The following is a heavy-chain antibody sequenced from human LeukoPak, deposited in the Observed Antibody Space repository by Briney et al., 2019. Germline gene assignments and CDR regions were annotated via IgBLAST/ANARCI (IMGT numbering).Heavy chain of an antibody. CDR3: VRDTPGDGDASDI. Sequence: GASVKVSCKASGYTFTSYYMHWVRQAPGQGLEWMGIINPSGGSTSYAQKFQGRVTMTRDMSTSTVYMELSSLRSEDTAVYYCVRDTPGDGDASDIWGQGTMVTVSS. CDR2: INPSGGST. J-gene: IGHJ3*02. CDR1: GYTFTSYY. V-gene: IGHV1-46*01. D-gene: IGHD7-27*01.